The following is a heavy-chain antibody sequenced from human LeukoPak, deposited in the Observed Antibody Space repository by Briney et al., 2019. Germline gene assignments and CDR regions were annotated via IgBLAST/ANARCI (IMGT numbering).Heavy chain of an antibody. D-gene: IGHD4-17*01. CDR2: INHSGYT. J-gene: IGHJ4*02. Sequence: SETPSLTCAVSGVSFNDYYWSWVRQTPGKGLEWIGEINHSGYTNDSPSLKSRVTISIDTSRKQFFLNLRSVTVADTGIYYCTRMTTGHDYWGQGTLVTVSS. CDR3: TRMTTGHDY. CDR1: GVSFNDYY. V-gene: IGHV4-34*10.